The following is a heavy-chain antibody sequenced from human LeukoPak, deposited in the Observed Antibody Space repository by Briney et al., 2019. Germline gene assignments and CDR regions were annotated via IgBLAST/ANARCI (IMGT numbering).Heavy chain of an antibody. D-gene: IGHD4-23*01. Sequence: GESLKISCKGSGYSFTSYWIGWGRQMPGKGLEWMGIIYPGDSDTRYSPSFQGQVTISADKSISTAYLQWSSLKASDTAMYYCARHPSGDGSNSEGFDYWGQGTLVTVSS. CDR2: IYPGDSDT. CDR1: GYSFTSYW. CDR3: ARHPSGDGSNSEGFDY. V-gene: IGHV5-51*01. J-gene: IGHJ4*02.